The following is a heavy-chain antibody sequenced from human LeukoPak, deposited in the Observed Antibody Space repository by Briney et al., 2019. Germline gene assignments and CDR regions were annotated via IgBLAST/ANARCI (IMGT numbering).Heavy chain of an antibody. J-gene: IGHJ3*02. V-gene: IGHV1-69*01. CDR1: GGTFSSYA. CDR2: IIPIFGTA. D-gene: IGHD2-2*01. Sequence: SSVKVSCKASGGTFSSYAISWVRQAPGQGLEWMGGIIPIFGTANYAQKFQGRVTITADESTSTAYMELSSLRSEDTAVYYCARVLLSCSSSRCPLCAFDIWGQGTMVTVSS. CDR3: ARVLLSCSSSRCPLCAFDI.